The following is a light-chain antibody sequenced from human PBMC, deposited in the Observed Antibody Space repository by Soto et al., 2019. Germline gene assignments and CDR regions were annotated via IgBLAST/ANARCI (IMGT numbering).Light chain of an antibody. J-gene: IGLJ2*01. V-gene: IGLV7-46*01. CDR3: LLAYSGARV. CDR2: DTN. CDR1: TGAVTSGHF. Sequence: QAVLTQEPSLTVSPGGTVTLTCGSSTGAVTSGHFPFWFQQKPGQAPRALIDDTNTKHSWTPARFSGSLLGGKAALTLSGAQPEDEADYYCLLAYSGARVFGGGTKSPS.